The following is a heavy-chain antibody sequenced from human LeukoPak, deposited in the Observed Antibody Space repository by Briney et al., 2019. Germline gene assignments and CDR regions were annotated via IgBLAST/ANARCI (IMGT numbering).Heavy chain of an antibody. CDR3: AKDIRWASFES. CDR2: ITPTGSTT. Sequence: QTGGSLRLSCVASGFTVNSNYITWVRQAPGKGLEWVSGITPTGSTTYYADSVKGRFTISRDNSKNTVYLHLNSLRVEDTAQYYCAKDIRWASFESWGQGTLVTVSS. V-gene: IGHV3-23*01. D-gene: IGHD3-16*01. J-gene: IGHJ4*02. CDR1: GFTVNSNY.